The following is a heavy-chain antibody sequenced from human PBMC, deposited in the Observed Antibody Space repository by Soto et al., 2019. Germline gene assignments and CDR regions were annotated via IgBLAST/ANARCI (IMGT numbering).Heavy chain of an antibody. D-gene: IGHD2-15*01. CDR1: GFTFSNAW. CDR2: VKSKTDGGTT. Sequence: TGGSLRLSCAASGFTFSNAWMSWVRQAPGKGLEWVGRVKSKTDGGTTDYAAPVKGRFTISRDDSKNTLYLQMNSLKTEDTAVFYFTTDSCYRGGRVCLHDAFDIWGQGTMVTVSS. J-gene: IGHJ3*02. V-gene: IGHV3-15*01. CDR3: TTDSCYRGGRVCLHDAFDI.